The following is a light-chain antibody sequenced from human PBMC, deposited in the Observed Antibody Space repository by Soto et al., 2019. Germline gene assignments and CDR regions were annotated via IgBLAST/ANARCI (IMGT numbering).Light chain of an antibody. Sequence: QSVVTQPPSASGTPGQRVTISCSGISSNIGSNTVNWYQQLPGTAPKLLTYSNNPRPSGVPDRFSGSKSGTSASLAISGLQSEDEADYYCAAWDDSLNGYVFGTGTKVTVL. CDR3: AAWDDSLNGYV. CDR1: SSNIGSNT. J-gene: IGLJ1*01. V-gene: IGLV1-44*01. CDR2: SNN.